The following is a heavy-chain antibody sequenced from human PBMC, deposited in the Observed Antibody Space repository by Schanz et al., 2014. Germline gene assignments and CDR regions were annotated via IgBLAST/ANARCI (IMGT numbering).Heavy chain of an antibody. J-gene: IGHJ3*01. CDR2: ISYDGSFK. D-gene: IGHD2-21*02. CDR3: ARELPGDVAFDF. CDR1: GFNFGSHG. V-gene: IGHV3-33*01. Sequence: QVQLVESGGGVVQPGRSLRLSCAASGFNFGSHGMHWVRQAPGKGLEWVAVISYDGSFKNYADSVRGRITMSRDNSKNTMYLQINNLRADDTAVYYCARELPGDVAFDFWGQGTMVTVSS.